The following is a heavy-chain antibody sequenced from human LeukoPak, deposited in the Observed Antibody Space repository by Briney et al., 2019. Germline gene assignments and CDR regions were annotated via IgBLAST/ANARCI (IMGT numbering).Heavy chain of an antibody. J-gene: IGHJ4*02. V-gene: IGHV4-34*01. Sequence: SETLSLTGAVYGGSFSGYYWTWIRQPPGKGLEWIGEIHYSGSATYNPSLKSRVTISVDTSKDQFSLKMDSVTAADTAVYYCARGQWFRAFWSRGTPVTVSS. CDR3: ARGQWFRAF. CDR1: GGSFSGYY. CDR2: IHYSGSA. D-gene: IGHD3-10*01.